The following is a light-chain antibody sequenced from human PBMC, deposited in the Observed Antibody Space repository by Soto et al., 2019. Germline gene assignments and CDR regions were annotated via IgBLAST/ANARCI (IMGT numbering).Light chain of an antibody. V-gene: IGKV1-39*01. J-gene: IGKJ2*01. CDR3: QQSYSTPYT. Sequence: DIQMTQSPSSLSESVGDRVTITCRASQSISSYLNWYQQKPGKAPKLLIYAASSLQSGVPSRFSGSGSGTDFTLTISSLQPEDFATHYCQQSYSTPYTFGQGTKLEIK. CDR1: QSISSY. CDR2: AAS.